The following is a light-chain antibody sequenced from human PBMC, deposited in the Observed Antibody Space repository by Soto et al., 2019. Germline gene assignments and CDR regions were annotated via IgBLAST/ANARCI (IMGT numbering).Light chain of an antibody. CDR2: EVS. V-gene: IGLV2-14*01. CDR3: SSFRSSSAAFV. Sequence: QSALTQPASVSGSPGQSITISCTGTSSDVGGYNYVSWYQHLPGKAPKLLIFEVSARPSGVSNRFSASKSGNTASPTISGLQAEDEADYYCSSFRSSSAAFVFGTGTKLTVL. J-gene: IGLJ1*01. CDR1: SSDVGGYNY.